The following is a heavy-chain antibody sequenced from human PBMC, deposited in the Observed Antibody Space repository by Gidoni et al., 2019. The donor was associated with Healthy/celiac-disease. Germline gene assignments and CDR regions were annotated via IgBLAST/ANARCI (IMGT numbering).Heavy chain of an antibody. CDR2: IIPIFGTA. J-gene: IGHJ1*01. Sequence: QVQLVQSGAEVKQPGSSVKVSCKASGGTFSSYAISWVRQAPGQGLEWMGGIIPIFGTATYAQKFQGRVTITADESTSTAYMELSSLRSEDTAVYYCARGPRGGSYVAEYFQHWGQGTLVTVSS. CDR1: GGTFSSYA. CDR3: ARGPRGGSYVAEYFQH. D-gene: IGHD1-26*01. V-gene: IGHV1-69*01.